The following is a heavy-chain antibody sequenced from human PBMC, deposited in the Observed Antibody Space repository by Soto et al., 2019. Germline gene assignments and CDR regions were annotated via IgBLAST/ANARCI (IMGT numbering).Heavy chain of an antibody. J-gene: IGHJ6*02. CDR1: GFTFSNAW. D-gene: IGHD3-22*01. Sequence: EVQLVESGGGLVKPGGSLRLSCAASGFTFSNAWMSWVRQAPGKGLEWVGRIKSKTDGGTTDYAAPVKGRFTISRDDSKNTPYLQMNSLKTEHTAVYYCTTDYYNSSGFIMDVWGQGTTVTLSS. V-gene: IGHV3-15*01. CDR2: IKSKTDGGTT. CDR3: TTDYYNSSGFIMDV.